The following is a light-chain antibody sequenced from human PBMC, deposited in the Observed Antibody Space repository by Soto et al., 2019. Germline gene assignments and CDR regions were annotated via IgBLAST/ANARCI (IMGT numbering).Light chain of an antibody. V-gene: IGLV1-44*01. CDR1: SSNIGSNS. CDR2: SNN. J-gene: IGLJ1*01. CDR3: ATWDDSLNAYV. Sequence: QAVVTQPPSVSGTPAQRVTISCSGSSSNIGSNSVNWYHQLPGTAPRLLIYSNNQRPSGVPDRFSGSKSGTSASLAISGLQSEDEADYYCATWDDSLNAYVFGFGTKLTVL.